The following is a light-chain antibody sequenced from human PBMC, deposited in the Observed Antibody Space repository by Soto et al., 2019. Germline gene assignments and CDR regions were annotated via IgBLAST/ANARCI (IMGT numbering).Light chain of an antibody. CDR2: SNY. V-gene: IGLV1-44*01. J-gene: IGLJ3*02. CDR3: ATWDDSMNCVV. Sequence: QSVLTQPPSASGTPGQRVTISCSGSSSNIGSHVINWYQQLPGTAPKLLIQSNYQRPSGVPDRFSGSKSGTSASLAISGLQAEDEADYYCATWDDSMNCVVFGGGTKVTVL. CDR1: SSNIGSHV.